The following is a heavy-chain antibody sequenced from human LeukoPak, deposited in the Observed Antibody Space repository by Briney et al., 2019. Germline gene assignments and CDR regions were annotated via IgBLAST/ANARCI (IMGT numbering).Heavy chain of an antibody. CDR3: ATTNRDNFGDYFFDY. CDR2: IYYSGST. D-gene: IGHD4-17*01. J-gene: IGHJ4*02. CDR1: GVSISSYY. Sequence: SETLSLTCTVTGVSISSYYWSWIRQPPGKGLEWIGYIYYSGSTNYNPSLKSRVTISVDTSKKQFSLKLSSVTAADTAVYYCATTNRDNFGDYFFDYWGQGTLVTVSS. V-gene: IGHV4-59*01.